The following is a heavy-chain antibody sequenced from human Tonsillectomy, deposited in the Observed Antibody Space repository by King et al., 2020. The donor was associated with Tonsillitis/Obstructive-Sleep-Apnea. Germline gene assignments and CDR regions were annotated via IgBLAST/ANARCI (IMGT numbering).Heavy chain of an antibody. V-gene: IGHV7-4-1*02. D-gene: IGHD5-18*01. CDR3: ARSVDTTMGPYFYYMDV. CDR1: GYTFTRYA. J-gene: IGHJ6*03. CDR2: INTNTGNP. Sequence: VQLVQSGSELKKPGASVKVSCKASGYTFTRYAMNWVRQAPGQGLEWMGWINTNTGNPTYAQGFTGRFLFSLDTSVSTAYLQISILKAEDTAVYYCARSVDTTMGPYFYYMDVWGKGTTVTVSS.